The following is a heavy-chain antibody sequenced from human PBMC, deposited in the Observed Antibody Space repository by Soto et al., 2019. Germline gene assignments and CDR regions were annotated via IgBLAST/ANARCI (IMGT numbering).Heavy chain of an antibody. CDR1: GGSFSGYY. V-gene: IGHV4-34*01. J-gene: IGHJ5*02. Sequence: SETLSLTCAVYGGSFSGYYWSWIRQPPGKGLEWIGEINHSGSTNYNPSLKSRVTISVDTSKNQFSLKLSSVTAADTAVYYCARGLREFGELTNWFDPWGQGTLVTVSS. CDR2: INHSGST. D-gene: IGHD3-10*01. CDR3: ARGLREFGELTNWFDP.